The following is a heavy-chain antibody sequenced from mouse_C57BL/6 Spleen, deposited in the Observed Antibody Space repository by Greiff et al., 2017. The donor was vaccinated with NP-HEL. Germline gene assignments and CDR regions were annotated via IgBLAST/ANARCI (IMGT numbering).Heavy chain of an antibody. CDR2: IWSDGST. CDR3: ARRGDYDNYYAMDY. D-gene: IGHD2-4*01. V-gene: IGHV2-6*03. J-gene: IGHJ4*01. CDR1: GFSLTSYG. Sequence: QVQLKESGPGLVAPSQSLSITCTVSGFSLTSYGVHWVRQPPGKGLEWLVVIWSDGSTTYNSALKSRLSISKDNSKSQVFLKMNSRQTDDTAMYYCARRGDYDNYYAMDYWGQGTSVTVSS.